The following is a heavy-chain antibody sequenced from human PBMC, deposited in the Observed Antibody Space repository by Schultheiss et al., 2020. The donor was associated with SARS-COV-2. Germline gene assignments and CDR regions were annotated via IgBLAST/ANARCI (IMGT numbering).Heavy chain of an antibody. CDR3: ARDRIDYGGNLPPGY. V-gene: IGHV3-66*01. D-gene: IGHD4-23*01. CDR2: IFPTGTT. J-gene: IGHJ4*02. Sequence: GESLKISCVASGFSVSGSYMSWVRQAPGKGLEYVSVIFPTGTTYYADSVKGRFTISRDNSENTLYLQMNSLRADDTAVYYCARDRIDYGGNLPPGYWGQGTLVTVSS. CDR1: GFSVSGSY.